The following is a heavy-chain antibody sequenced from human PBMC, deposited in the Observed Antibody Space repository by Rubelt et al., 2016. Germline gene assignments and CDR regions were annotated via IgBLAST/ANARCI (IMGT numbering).Heavy chain of an antibody. CDR3: AIVGAGTN. J-gene: IGHJ4*02. Sequence: LHWVRQAPGQGLEWMGIINPSGGGTTYAQKFQGRVTMTTDTSTSTAYMELRSLRSDDTAVYYCAIVGAGTNWGQGTLVTVSS. D-gene: IGHD1-26*01. V-gene: IGHV1-46*01. CDR2: INPSGGGT.